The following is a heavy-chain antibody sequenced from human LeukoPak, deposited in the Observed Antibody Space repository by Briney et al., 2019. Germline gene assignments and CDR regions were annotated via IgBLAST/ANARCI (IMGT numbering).Heavy chain of an antibody. V-gene: IGHV3-30*04. CDR1: GFTFSNHA. Sequence: TGGSLRLSCVASGFTFSNHAMHWVRQAPGKGLEWVAVISYGGTNKYYADSVKGRFTISRDNSKNTLYLQMNSLRAEDTAVYYCARVDISAASCGGDCHYEYWGQGTLVTVSS. CDR3: ARVDISAASCGGDCHYEY. J-gene: IGHJ4*02. CDR2: ISYGGTNK. D-gene: IGHD2-21*02.